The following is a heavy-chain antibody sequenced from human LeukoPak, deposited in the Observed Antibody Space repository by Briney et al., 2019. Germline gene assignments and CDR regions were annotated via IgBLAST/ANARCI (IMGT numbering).Heavy chain of an antibody. D-gene: IGHD3-10*01. Sequence: ASVKVSCKASGYAFTSYYIHWVRQAPGQGLEWMVIINPDSGSTNYAQKFRGRVTMTRHTSTSTVYMALSSLRSEDTAVYYCARDLSAGGNIIRVGYWGQGTQVTVFS. J-gene: IGHJ4*02. CDR2: INPDSGST. CDR1: GYAFTSYY. CDR3: ARDLSAGGNIIRVGY. V-gene: IGHV1-46*01.